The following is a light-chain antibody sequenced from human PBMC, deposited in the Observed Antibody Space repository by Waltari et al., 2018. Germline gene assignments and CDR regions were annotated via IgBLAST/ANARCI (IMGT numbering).Light chain of an antibody. J-gene: IGKJ5*01. Sequence: EIVMTQSPDTLSVSPGERATLPCSASESVSSNLAWYQQKPGQAPRLLILGASTRATGIPARFSGSGSGTEFTLTISSLQSEDLAIYYCQQYTDWPPTWTFGQGTRLEI. CDR3: QQYTDWPPTWT. V-gene: IGKV3-15*01. CDR1: ESVSSN. CDR2: GAS.